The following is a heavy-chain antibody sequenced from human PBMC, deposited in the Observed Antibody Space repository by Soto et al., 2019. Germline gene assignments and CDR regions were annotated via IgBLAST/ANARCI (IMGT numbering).Heavy chain of an antibody. D-gene: IGHD6-19*01. CDR3: AHTPYSSGWTEY. Sequence: QITLKESGPTLVKPTQTLTLTCTFSGFSLSTSGVGVGWIRQPPGKALEWLALIYWDDDKRYSPSLKSRLTITKDTSKHQVVLTMTNMDPVDTATYYCAHTPYSSGWTEYWGQGTLVTVSS. J-gene: IGHJ4*02. CDR2: IYWDDDK. V-gene: IGHV2-5*02. CDR1: GFSLSTSGVG.